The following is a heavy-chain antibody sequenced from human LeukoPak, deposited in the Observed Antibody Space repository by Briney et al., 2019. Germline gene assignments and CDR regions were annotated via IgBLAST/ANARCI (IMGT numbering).Heavy chain of an antibody. CDR1: GYTFTSYA. J-gene: IGHJ6*02. D-gene: IGHD2/OR15-2a*01. Sequence: ASVKVSYKASGYTFTSYAMHWVRQAPGQRLEWMGWINAGNGNTKYSQKFQGRVTITRDTSASTAYMELSSLRSEDTAVYYCARSWSPFRPSPVGMDVWGQGTTVTVSS. CDR3: ARSWSPFRPSPVGMDV. CDR2: INAGNGNT. V-gene: IGHV1-3*01.